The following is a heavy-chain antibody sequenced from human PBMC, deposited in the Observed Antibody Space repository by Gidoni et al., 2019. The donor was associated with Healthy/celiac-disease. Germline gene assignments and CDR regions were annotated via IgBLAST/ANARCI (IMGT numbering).Heavy chain of an antibody. D-gene: IGHD3-10*01. V-gene: IGHV5-10-1*03. J-gene: IGHJ6*02. CDR3: AKTHPLSIRGVMTGYYYGMDV. Sequence: EVQLVQSGAEVNKPGESLRISCKGSGYSFTSYLISWVRQMHGKGLEWMGRIGPSDSYTNDSPSFQGHVTISADKSISTAYLQWSSLKASDTAMYYCAKTHPLSIRGVMTGYYYGMDVWGQGTTVTVSS. CDR1: GYSFTSYL. CDR2: IGPSDSYT.